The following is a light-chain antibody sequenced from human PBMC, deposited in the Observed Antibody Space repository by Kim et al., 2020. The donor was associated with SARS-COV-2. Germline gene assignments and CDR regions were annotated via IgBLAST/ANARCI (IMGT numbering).Light chain of an antibody. CDR2: GAS. Sequence: PGEKATPPCRASQSLTSNLAWYQQKPGQAPRLLIYGASTRATGIPARFSGSGSGTEFTLTISSLQSEDFAVYYCQHYNNWPLTFGGGTKVDIK. V-gene: IGKV3-15*01. CDR1: QSLTSN. J-gene: IGKJ4*01. CDR3: QHYNNWPLT.